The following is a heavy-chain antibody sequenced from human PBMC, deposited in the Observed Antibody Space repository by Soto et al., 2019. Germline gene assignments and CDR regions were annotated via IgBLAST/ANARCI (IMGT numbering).Heavy chain of an antibody. V-gene: IGHV4-34*01. CDR3: ASIPYGDSRRGYYYYYYMDG. Sequence: PSETLSLTCAVYGGSFSGYYWSWIRQPPGKGLEWIGEINHSGSTNYNPSLKSRVTISVDTSKNQFSLKLSSVTAADTAVYYCASIPYGDSRRGYYYYYYMDGRGKGTTVTVSS. J-gene: IGHJ6*03. CDR2: INHSGST. D-gene: IGHD4-17*01. CDR1: GGSFSGYY.